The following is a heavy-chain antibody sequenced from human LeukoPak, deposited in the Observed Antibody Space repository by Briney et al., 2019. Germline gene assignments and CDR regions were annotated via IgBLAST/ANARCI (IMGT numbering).Heavy chain of an antibody. CDR3: ARGRSGGSREDFDY. J-gene: IGHJ4*02. D-gene: IGHD2-15*01. V-gene: IGHV4-34*01. CDR1: GGSFSGYY. Sequence: SETLSLTCTVYGGSFSGYYWSWIRQPPGKGLEWIGEINHSGSTNYNPSLKSRVTISVGTTKNQIALILSCVTAADTAVYYCARGRSGGSREDFDYWGQGTLVTVSS. CDR2: INHSGST.